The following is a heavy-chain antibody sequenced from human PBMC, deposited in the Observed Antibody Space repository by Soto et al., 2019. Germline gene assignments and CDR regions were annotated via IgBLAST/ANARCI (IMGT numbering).Heavy chain of an antibody. V-gene: IGHV1-69*02. CDR3: ATSRGSILHRPGYYYSYGMDV. CDR2: IIPILGIA. D-gene: IGHD6-13*01. Sequence: QVQLVQSGAEVKKPGSSVKVSCKASGGTFSSYTISWVRQAPGQGLEWMGRIIPILGIANYAQKFQGRVTITADKYTRTANIEVSSLRSQDTAVYSWATSRGSILHRPGYYYSYGMDVWGQGTTVTVSS. J-gene: IGHJ6*02. CDR1: GGTFSSYT.